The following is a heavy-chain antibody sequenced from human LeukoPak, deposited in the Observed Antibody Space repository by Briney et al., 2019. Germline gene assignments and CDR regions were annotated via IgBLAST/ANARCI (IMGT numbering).Heavy chain of an antibody. D-gene: IGHD2-2*01. CDR2: IIPIFGTA. J-gene: IGHJ5*02. CDR1: GGTFSSYA. CDR3: ARYPCSSTSCYPNWFDP. Sequence: AASVKVSCTASGGTFSSYAISWVRQAPGQGLEWMRGIIPIFGTANYAQKFQGRVTITTDESTSTAYMELSSLRSEDTAVYYCARYPCSSTSCYPNWFDPWGQGTLDTVSS. V-gene: IGHV1-69*05.